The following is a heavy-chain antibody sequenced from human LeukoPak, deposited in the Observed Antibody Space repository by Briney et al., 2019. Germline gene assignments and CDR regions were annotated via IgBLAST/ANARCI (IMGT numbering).Heavy chain of an antibody. CDR1: GGSISSHY. CDR3: ARSPYFTIFGVVIRGNYFDY. CDR2: IYTSGST. D-gene: IGHD3-3*01. Sequence: PSETLSLTCTVSGGSISSHYWSWIRQPAGKGLEWIGRIYTSGSTNYNPSLKSRVTMSVDTSKNQFSLKLSSVTAADTAVYYCARSPYFTIFGVVIRGNYFDYWGQGTLVTVSS. V-gene: IGHV4-4*07. J-gene: IGHJ4*02.